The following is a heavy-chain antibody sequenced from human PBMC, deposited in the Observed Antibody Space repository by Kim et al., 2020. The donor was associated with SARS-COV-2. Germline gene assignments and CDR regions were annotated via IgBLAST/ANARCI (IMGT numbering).Heavy chain of an antibody. CDR1: GFTLSSYE. V-gene: IGHV3-48*03. D-gene: IGHD4-17*01. CDR2: INRSGSSK. J-gene: IGHJ3*02. Sequence: GGSLRLSCAVSGFTLSSYEMNWVRQAPGKGLEWVSYINRSGSSKHYADSVKGRFTISRDNAKNSLYLQMNSLRAEDSAVYYCARDVTTTPDAFDIWGQGTLVTVPS. CDR3: ARDVTTTPDAFDI.